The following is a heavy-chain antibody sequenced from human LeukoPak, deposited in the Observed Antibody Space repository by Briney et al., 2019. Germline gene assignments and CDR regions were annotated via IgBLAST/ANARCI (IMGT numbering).Heavy chain of an antibody. CDR3: AREGSYGDSDY. CDR2: INTNGGST. V-gene: IGHV3-64*01. J-gene: IGHJ4*02. D-gene: IGHD5-18*01. CDR1: GFSFSSYG. Sequence: GGSLRLSCAASGFSFSSYGMHWVRQAPGKGLEYVSAINTNGGSTYYANSVKGRFTISRDNSRGTLYLQMGSLRAEDMAVYYCAREGSYGDSDYWGQGTLVTVSS.